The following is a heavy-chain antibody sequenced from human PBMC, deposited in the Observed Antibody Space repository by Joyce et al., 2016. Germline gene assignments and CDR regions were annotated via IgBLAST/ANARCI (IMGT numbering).Heavy chain of an antibody. CDR3: ARIGASWYFGY. Sequence: QVQLQQWGAGLLKPSETLSLNCVVYGGSFPDNYGSWIRQPPGKGLEWIGEINHRGNTNYNPSLESRVSVSVDTSKKQFSLQLRSVTAADTAIYYCARIGASWYFGYWGQGTTVTVSS. J-gene: IGHJ4*02. CDR2: INHRGNT. D-gene: IGHD2-2*01. CDR1: GGSFPDNY. V-gene: IGHV4-34*01.